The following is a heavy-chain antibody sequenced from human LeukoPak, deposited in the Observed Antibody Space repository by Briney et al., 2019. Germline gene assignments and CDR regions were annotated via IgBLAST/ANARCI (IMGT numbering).Heavy chain of an antibody. CDR2: IKQDGSEK. Sequence: GGSLRLSCAASGFTFSSYCMSWVRQAPGKGLEWVANIKQDGSEKHYVDSVKGRFTISRDNAKNSLYLQMNSLRAEDTAVYYCARDRKQLVLWDIYYRGQGTLVTVSS. D-gene: IGHD6-13*01. J-gene: IGHJ4*02. V-gene: IGHV3-7*01. CDR3: ARDRKQLVLWDIYY. CDR1: GFTFSSYC.